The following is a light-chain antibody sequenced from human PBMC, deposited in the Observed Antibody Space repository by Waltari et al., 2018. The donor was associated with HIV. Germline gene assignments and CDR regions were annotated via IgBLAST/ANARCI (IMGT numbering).Light chain of an antibody. CDR2: RAS. CDR1: ENIGNW. J-gene: IGKJ1*01. CDR3: QQYNLYPWT. V-gene: IGKV1-5*03. Sequence: DIVMTQFPSTLSVSVGDTVTLTCRASENIGNWLAWYQMKPGKVPDLLIYRASTLKGGIPSRFSGRGSGTEFALTVRGLQPDDFGTFFCQQYNLYPWTFGQGTRVDLK.